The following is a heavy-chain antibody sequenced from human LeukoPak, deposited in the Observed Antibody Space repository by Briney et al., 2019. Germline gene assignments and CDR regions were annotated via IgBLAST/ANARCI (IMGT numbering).Heavy chain of an antibody. J-gene: IGHJ4*02. CDR2: MNPNSDNT. D-gene: IGHD6-19*01. CDR1: GYTFTSYD. Sequence: GESLKISCKASGYTFTSYDINWVRQATGQGLEWMGWMNPNSDNTGYAQKFQGRVTMTRNTSISTAYMELSSLRSEDTAVYYCARVYGSGWLPFDYWGQGTLVTVSS. V-gene: IGHV1-8*01. CDR3: ARVYGSGWLPFDY.